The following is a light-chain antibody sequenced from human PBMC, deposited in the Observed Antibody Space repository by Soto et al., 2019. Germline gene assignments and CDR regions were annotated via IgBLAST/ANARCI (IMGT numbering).Light chain of an antibody. CDR3: QAWDRSSRV. Sequence: SYELTQPPSVSVSSGQTASITCSGDKLEKKYVCWYQQKPGQSPVLVIYQDIRRPSGILERFSGSNSGNTATLTISGTQAMDEADYYCQAWDRSSRVFGGGTKLTVL. CDR2: QDI. CDR1: KLEKKY. V-gene: IGLV3-1*01. J-gene: IGLJ2*01.